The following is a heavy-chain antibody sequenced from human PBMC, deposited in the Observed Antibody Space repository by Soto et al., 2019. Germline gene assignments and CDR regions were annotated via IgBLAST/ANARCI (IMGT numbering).Heavy chain of an antibody. CDR3: VRAAGDCSSSSCYHDKWFDP. Sequence: GGSLRLSCAASGFAFNKYVIHWVRQAPGKGLEWVATIWYDGSNKYYGDSVRGRFTVSRDNSKNTLYLHMNSLRVEDTAVYYCVRAAGDCSSSSCYHDKWFDPWGQGTLVTVSS. D-gene: IGHD2-2*01. CDR1: GFAFNKYV. V-gene: IGHV3-33*01. CDR2: IWYDGSNK. J-gene: IGHJ5*02.